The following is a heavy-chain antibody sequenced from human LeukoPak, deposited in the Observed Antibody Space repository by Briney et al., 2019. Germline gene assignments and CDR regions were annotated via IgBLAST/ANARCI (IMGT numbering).Heavy chain of an antibody. Sequence: GGSLRLSCATSGFTFSSYSMNWVRQAPGKGLEWVSSISSSSSYIYYADSVKGRFTISRDNAKNSLYLQMNSLRAEDTAVYYCAKPSSLYSSSSGVYYFDYWGQGTLVTVSS. D-gene: IGHD6-6*01. CDR1: GFTFSSYS. V-gene: IGHV3-21*01. J-gene: IGHJ4*02. CDR3: AKPSSLYSSSSGVYYFDY. CDR2: ISSSSSYI.